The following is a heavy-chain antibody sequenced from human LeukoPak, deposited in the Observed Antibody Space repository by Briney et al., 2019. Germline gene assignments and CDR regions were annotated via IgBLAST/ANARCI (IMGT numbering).Heavy chain of an antibody. J-gene: IGHJ4*02. CDR2: ISGSDGST. V-gene: IGHV3-23*01. Sequence: PGGSLRLSCAASGFTFSTYPMSWVRQAPEKGLEWVSAISGSDGSTYYADSVKGRFTISRDNSKNTLYLQMNSLRPEDTALFYCAKPSSGLFDYWGQGTLVTVSS. D-gene: IGHD6-19*01. CDR1: GFTFSTYP. CDR3: AKPSSGLFDY.